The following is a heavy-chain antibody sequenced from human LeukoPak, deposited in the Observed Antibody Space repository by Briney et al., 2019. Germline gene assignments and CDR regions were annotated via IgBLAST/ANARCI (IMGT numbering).Heavy chain of an antibody. CDR1: GFTFSDYY. Sequence: GGSLRLSCAASGFTFSDYYMSWIRQAPGKGLEWVSYISESGSTMYYADAVKGRFTISRDNAKNSLYLQMNSLRAEDTALYYCARGHSSGWFEAFDIWGQGTMVTVSS. CDR2: ISESGSTM. CDR3: ARGHSSGWFEAFDI. J-gene: IGHJ3*02. D-gene: IGHD6-13*01. V-gene: IGHV3-11*01.